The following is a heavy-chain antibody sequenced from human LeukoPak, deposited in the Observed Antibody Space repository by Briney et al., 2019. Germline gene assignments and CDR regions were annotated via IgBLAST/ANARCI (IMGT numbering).Heavy chain of an antibody. J-gene: IGHJ4*02. CDR2: ISYDGSNK. V-gene: IGHV3-30*18. D-gene: IGHD6-19*01. CDR3: AKDHLQWPDGIFDY. CDR1: GFTFSSYG. Sequence: GRSLRLSCAASGFTFSSYGMHWVRQAPGKGLEWVAVISYDGSNKYYADSVKGRFTISRDNSKNTLYLQMNSLRAEDTAVYYCAKDHLQWPDGIFDYWGQGTLVTVSS.